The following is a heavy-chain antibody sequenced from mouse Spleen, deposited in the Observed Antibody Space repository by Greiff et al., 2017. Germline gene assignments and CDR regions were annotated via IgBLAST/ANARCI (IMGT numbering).Heavy chain of an antibody. CDR1: GFNIKDYY. Sequence: VQLQQSGAELVRPGASVKLSCTASGFNIKDYYMHWVKQRPEQGLEWIGRIDPEDGDTEYAPKFQGKATMTADTSSNTAYLQLSSLTSEDTAVYYCTTDYGSSTDDWYFDVWGAGTTVTVSS. CDR3: TTDYGSSTDDWYFDV. V-gene: IGHV14-1*01. D-gene: IGHD1-1*01. J-gene: IGHJ1*01. CDR2: IDPEDGDT.